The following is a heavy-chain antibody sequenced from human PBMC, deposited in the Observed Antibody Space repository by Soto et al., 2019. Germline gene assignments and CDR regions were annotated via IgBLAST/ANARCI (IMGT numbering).Heavy chain of an antibody. CDR1: GVNFSDYY. CDR3: ASRRQVPGSFCTYLADY. D-gene: IGHD3-10*01. Sequence: RLSCAASGVNFSDYYMSWIRQAPGKGLEWLSYISDSGQTIYYADSVKRRFTVSRDNAKSSLYLQMENLRVEDSAVYYCASRRQVPGSFCTYLADYWGQGSLVTVSS. CDR2: ISDSGQTI. J-gene: IGHJ4*02. V-gene: IGHV3-11*01.